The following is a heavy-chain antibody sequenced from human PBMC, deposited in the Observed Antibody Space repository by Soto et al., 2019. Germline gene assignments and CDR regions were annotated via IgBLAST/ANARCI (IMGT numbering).Heavy chain of an antibody. D-gene: IGHD6-13*01. J-gene: IGHJ5*02. CDR2: INAANGDT. CDR3: VRRHVSATGIDWFDP. Sequence: GASVKVSCKASGYTFTSYGIHWVRQAPGQRLEWMGWINAANGDTKYSPKFQGRVTITRHTSASTAYMELSSLRSEDTAVYYCVRRHVSATGIDWFDPWGQGTLVTSPQ. CDR1: GYTFTSYG. V-gene: IGHV1-3*01.